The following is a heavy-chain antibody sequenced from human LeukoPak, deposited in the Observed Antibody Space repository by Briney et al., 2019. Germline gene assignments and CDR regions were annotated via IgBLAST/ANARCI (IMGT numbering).Heavy chain of an antibody. V-gene: IGHV3-48*03. CDR3: ARDQLEGTHDY. D-gene: IGHD1-1*01. CDR1: GFTFSSYE. J-gene: IGHJ4*02. CDR2: ISSSGSTI. Sequence: GGSLRLSCAASGFTFSSYEMNWVRQAPGKGLEWVSYISSSGSTIYYADYVKGRFTISRDNAKNSLYLQMNSLRAEDTAVYYCARDQLEGTHDYWGQGTLVTVSS.